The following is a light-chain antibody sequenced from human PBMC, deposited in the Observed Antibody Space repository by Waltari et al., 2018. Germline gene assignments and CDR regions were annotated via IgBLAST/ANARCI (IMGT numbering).Light chain of an antibody. CDR3: CSYAGSRTWV. V-gene: IGLV2-23*02. CDR1: SSDIGTFNL. J-gene: IGLJ3*02. CDR2: ALS. Sequence: QSALTQPASVSGSPGQSISISCIGTSSDIGTFNLFSWYLQYPGTAPKLLIYALSQRPAGVLTRFAGSKSGNTASLTISGLQAEDEAIYYCCSYAGSRTWVFGGGAKLTVL.